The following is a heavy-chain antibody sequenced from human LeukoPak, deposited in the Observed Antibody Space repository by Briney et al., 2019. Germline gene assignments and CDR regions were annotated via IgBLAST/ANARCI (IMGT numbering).Heavy chain of an antibody. J-gene: IGHJ4*02. D-gene: IGHD2-21*02. Sequence: ASVKVSCKASGYTFTGYYMHWVRQAPGQGLEWMGWINPNSGGTNYAQIFQGRVTMTRDTSISTAYMELSRLRSDDTAVYYCARTQCEILPPLIYWGQGTLVTVSS. CDR2: INPNSGGT. CDR1: GYTFTGYY. CDR3: ARTQCEILPPLIY. V-gene: IGHV1-2*02.